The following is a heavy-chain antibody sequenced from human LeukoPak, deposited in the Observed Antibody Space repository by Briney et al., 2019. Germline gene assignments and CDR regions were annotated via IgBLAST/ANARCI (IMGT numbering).Heavy chain of an antibody. Sequence: GGSLEISCQGSAYHFANYWISWGRPVPGKGLEWMGRIDPSDAYTDYSPSCQGHVTLSVDKSNNPAYLPWSGLKASDTATYYCARDQSGGSTFWYFDLWGRGTLVTVSP. CDR3: ARDQSGGSTFWYFDL. CDR1: AYHFANYW. V-gene: IGHV5-10-1*01. J-gene: IGHJ2*01. CDR2: IDPSDAYT. D-gene: IGHD4-23*01.